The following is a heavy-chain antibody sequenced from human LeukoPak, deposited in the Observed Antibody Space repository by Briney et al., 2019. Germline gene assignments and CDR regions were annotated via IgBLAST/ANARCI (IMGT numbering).Heavy chain of an antibody. Sequence: GGSLRLSCVASGFTFSTYWMHWVRHAPGKRLLWVSRLSGDGSSTKYAVSLKGRFTISRDNAKNTLYLQMNGLRAEDTAVYYCASFSTSAVIGDYWGQGTLVTVSS. D-gene: IGHD3-10*01. CDR1: GFTFSTYW. CDR3: ASFSTSAVIGDY. V-gene: IGHV3-74*03. CDR2: LSGDGSST. J-gene: IGHJ4*02.